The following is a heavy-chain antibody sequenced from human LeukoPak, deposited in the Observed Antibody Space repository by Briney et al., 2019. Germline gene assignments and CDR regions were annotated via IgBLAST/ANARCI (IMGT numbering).Heavy chain of an antibody. CDR2: IKQDGSEK. V-gene: IGHV3-7*03. CDR1: GFTFSSYW. CDR3: AKNRAVAGPPADY. D-gene: IGHD6-19*01. Sequence: GGSLRLSCAASGFTFSSYWMCWVRQAPGKGLEWVANIKQDGSEKYYVDSVKGRFTISRDNAKNSLYLQMNSLRAEDTAVYYCAKNRAVAGPPADYWGQGTLVTVSS. J-gene: IGHJ4*02.